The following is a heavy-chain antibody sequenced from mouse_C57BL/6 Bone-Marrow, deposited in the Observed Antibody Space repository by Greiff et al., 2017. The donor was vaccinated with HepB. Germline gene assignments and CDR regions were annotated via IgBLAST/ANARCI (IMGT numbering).Heavy chain of an antibody. CDR1: GFTFSNYW. CDR2: IRLKSDDYAT. Sequence: EVMLVESGGGLVQPGGSMKLSCVASGFTFSNYWMNWVRQSPEKGLEWVAQIRLKSDDYATHYAESVKGRFNISRDDSKSSVYLQMHNLRAEDTGMYYCTGRTGWFAYWDQGTLVTVSA. CDR3: TGRTGWFAY. V-gene: IGHV6-3*01. J-gene: IGHJ3*01.